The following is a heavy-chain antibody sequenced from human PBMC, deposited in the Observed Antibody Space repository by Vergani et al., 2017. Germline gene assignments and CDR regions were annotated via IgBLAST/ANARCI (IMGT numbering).Heavy chain of an antibody. CDR3: ARVQNGGYMDV. V-gene: IGHV3-48*01. CDR2: ISPSSTTI. D-gene: IGHD3-10*01. Sequence: VQLVESGGNLVQPGGSLRLSCAASGFTFSSYSMNWVRQAPGKGLEWVSYISPSSTTIYYADSVKGRFTISRDNVKNSLYLQMNSLRAEDTAVYYCARVQNGGYMDVWGKGTTVTVSS. CDR1: GFTFSSYS. J-gene: IGHJ6*03.